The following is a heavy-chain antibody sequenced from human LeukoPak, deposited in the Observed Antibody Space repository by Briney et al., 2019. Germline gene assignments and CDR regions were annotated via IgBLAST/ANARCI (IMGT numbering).Heavy chain of an antibody. V-gene: IGHV4-34*01. Sequence: SETLSLTCAVYGGSFSGYYWSWIRQPPGKGLEWIGEINHSGSTNYNPSLKSRVTISVDTSKDQFSLKLRSVTAADTAVYYCARGWYDLFDYWGQGTLVTVSS. CDR1: GGSFSGYY. D-gene: IGHD1-20*01. CDR3: ARGWYDLFDY. CDR2: INHSGST. J-gene: IGHJ4*02.